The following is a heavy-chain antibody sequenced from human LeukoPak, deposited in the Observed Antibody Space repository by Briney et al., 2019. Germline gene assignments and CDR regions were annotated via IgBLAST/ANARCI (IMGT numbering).Heavy chain of an antibody. Sequence: GRSLRLSCAAPGFTFRSYGMHWVRQAPGKGLEWVALIRYDDFYKYYGDSVKGRFTISRDNSKNTLYLQMNSLRPEDTAVYYCAKDRISMVRSSDIDNWGQGTLVTVCS. CDR1: GFTFRSYG. CDR2: IRYDDFYK. D-gene: IGHD3-10*01. V-gene: IGHV3-30*18. J-gene: IGHJ4*02. CDR3: AKDRISMVRSSDIDN.